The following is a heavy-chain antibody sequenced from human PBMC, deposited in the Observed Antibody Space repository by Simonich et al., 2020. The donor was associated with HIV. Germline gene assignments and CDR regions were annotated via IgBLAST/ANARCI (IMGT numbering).Heavy chain of an antibody. V-gene: IGHV4-39*01. CDR2: IYYRGST. CDR1: GGSISSSSYY. D-gene: IGHD3-22*01. J-gene: IGHJ4*02. CDR3: ARQTSVGPTMIVPYYFDY. Sequence: QLQLQESGPGLVKPSETLSLTCPVSGGSISSSSYYWGGIAQPTGTGLEWIGSIYYRGSTYHNPSLKSRVTIFVDTSKNQFSLELSSVTAADTAVYYCARQTSVGPTMIVPYYFDYWGQGTLVTVSS.